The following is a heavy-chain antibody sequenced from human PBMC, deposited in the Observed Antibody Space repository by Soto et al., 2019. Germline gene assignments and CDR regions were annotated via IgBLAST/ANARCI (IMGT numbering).Heavy chain of an antibody. Sequence: SETLSLTCTVSGGSISSGGYYWSWIRQHPGKGLEWIGYIYYSGSTYYNPSLKSRVTISVDTSKNQFSLKLSSVTAEDTAVYYCAKFQDPYGATQSGALDSWGQGTLVTVSS. CDR3: AKFQDPYGATQSGALDS. D-gene: IGHD2-15*01. CDR2: IYYSGST. CDR1: GGSISSGGYY. V-gene: IGHV4-31*03. J-gene: IGHJ4*02.